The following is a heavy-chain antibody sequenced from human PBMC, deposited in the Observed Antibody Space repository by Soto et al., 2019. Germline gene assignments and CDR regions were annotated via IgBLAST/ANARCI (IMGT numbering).Heavy chain of an antibody. Sequence: GGALRRPYAASWCTCSSYAVIWVLQSPGKGREWVSAISGSGGSTYCADSVKGRLTICRDNSKNTLYLQMNSLRAEDTAVYYCAKGGRGYSGYDGLDYWGQGTLVTVSS. J-gene: IGHJ4*02. CDR2: ISGSGGST. CDR3: AKGGRGYSGYDGLDY. CDR1: WCTCSSYA. D-gene: IGHD5-12*01. V-gene: IGHV3-23*01.